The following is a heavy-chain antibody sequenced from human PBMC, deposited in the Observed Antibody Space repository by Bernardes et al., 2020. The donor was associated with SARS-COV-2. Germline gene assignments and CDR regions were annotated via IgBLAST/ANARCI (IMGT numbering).Heavy chain of an antibody. Sequence: ASVNVSCKASGYTFTNYDINWVRQATGQGPEWMGWMHPNSGNTCYAQKFQGRLTMTRNTSITTVYMELSSLRSEDTAVYYCARDKSGSRIGGWFDPWGQGTLVTVSS. CDR3: ARDKSGSRIGGWFDP. V-gene: IGHV1-8*01. J-gene: IGHJ5*02. D-gene: IGHD1-26*01. CDR1: GYTFTNYD. CDR2: MHPNSGNT.